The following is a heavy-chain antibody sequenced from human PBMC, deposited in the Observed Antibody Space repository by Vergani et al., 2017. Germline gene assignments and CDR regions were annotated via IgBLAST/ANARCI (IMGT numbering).Heavy chain of an antibody. CDR3: ARGSGDYGAFDI. Sequence: QVQLQESGPGLVKPSETPSLTCTVSGGSISSYYWSWIRQPPGKGLEWIGYIYYSGSTNYNPSLKSRVTISVDTSKNQFSLKLSSVTAADTAVYYCARGSGDYGAFDIWGQGTMVTVSS. D-gene: IGHD4-17*01. CDR2: IYYSGST. V-gene: IGHV4-59*01. CDR1: GGSISSYY. J-gene: IGHJ3*02.